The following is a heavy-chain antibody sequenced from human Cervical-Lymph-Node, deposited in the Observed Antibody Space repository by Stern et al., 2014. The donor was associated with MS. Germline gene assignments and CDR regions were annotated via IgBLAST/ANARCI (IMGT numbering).Heavy chain of an antibody. D-gene: IGHD1-26*01. Sequence: EMQLVESGGGLVQPGGALRLSCAASGFTFSSYAMSWVRQAPGKGLEWVSDISGSGGSTYYAVSVKGRFTISRDNSKNTLYLQMNSLRAEDTAVYYCAKFRIVGATSYWGQGTLVTVSS. J-gene: IGHJ4*02. CDR3: AKFRIVGATSY. V-gene: IGHV3-23*04. CDR2: ISGSGGST. CDR1: GFTFSSYA.